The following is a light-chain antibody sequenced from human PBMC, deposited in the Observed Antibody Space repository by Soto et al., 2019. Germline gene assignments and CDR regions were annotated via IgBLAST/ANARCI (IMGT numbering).Light chain of an antibody. CDR1: QNISTY. V-gene: IGKV1-39*01. J-gene: IGKJ3*01. CDR2: AAS. CDR3: LLSYNIIFP. Sequence: DIQMTQSPSSLSASVGDRVTITCRASQNISTYLNWYQQKPGKAPKLLIYAASRLQGVVPSRLFVIASRTYFSLTMIGRPPVDLATCLCLLSYNIIFPVAPGTKLDIE.